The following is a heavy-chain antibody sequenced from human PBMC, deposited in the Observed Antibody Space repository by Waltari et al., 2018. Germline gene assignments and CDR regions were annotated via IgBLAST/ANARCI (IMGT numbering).Heavy chain of an antibody. CDR3: ASNRYYDSSGYYSWFDP. J-gene: IGHJ5*02. CDR2: INHSGST. D-gene: IGHD3-22*01. CDR1: GGSFRGYY. V-gene: IGHV4-34*01. Sequence: QVPLQQWGAGLFKPSETLSLTCAVSGGSFRGYYWSWLRQPPGKWLEWIGEINHSGSTNYNPSLKSRVTISVDTAKNQFSLKLSSVTAADTAVYYCASNRYYDSSGYYSWFDPWGQGTLVTVSS.